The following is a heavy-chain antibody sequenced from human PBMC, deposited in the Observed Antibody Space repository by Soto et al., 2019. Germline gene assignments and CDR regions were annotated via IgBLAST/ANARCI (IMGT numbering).Heavy chain of an antibody. CDR1: GYTFTSYG. CDR2: ISAYNGNT. D-gene: IGHD6-19*01. CDR3: ARESAVAALDP. Sequence: QVQLVQSGAEVKKPGASVKVSCKASGYTFTSYGISWVRQAPGQGLEWMGWISAYNGNTNYAQKLQGRVTMTTDTSTSTAYVELRSLRPDDTAVYYRARESAVAALDPWGQGTLVTVSS. V-gene: IGHV1-18*01. J-gene: IGHJ5*02.